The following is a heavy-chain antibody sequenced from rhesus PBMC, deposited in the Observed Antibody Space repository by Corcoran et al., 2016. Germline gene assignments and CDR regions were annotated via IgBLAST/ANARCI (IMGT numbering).Heavy chain of an antibody. CDR1: GYSISSGYG. V-gene: IGHV4-122*02. Sequence: QVQLQESGPGLVKPSETLSLTCAVSGYSISSGYGWSWIRQPPGKGLEWIGYISYSGSTRYNPSLKSRVTISRDTSKNQFSLKLSSVTAADTAVYYCARGYGGALYYWGQGVLVTVSS. CDR3: ARGYGGALYY. J-gene: IGHJ4*01. CDR2: ISYSGST. D-gene: IGHD1-44*02.